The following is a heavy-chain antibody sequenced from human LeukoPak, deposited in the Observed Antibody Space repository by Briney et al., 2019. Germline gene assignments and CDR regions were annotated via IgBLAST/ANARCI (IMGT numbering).Heavy chain of an antibody. CDR2: ISYDGRKQ. V-gene: IGHV3-30*04. CDR3: AADPSTGYYFGYSRLDY. D-gene: IGHD3-9*01. J-gene: IGHJ4*02. Sequence: PGSSLRISCEASGFVFRAYAMHWVRHLPGEGLEWVALISYDGRKQYHADSVKGRFTISRDNSKNTLYLQMNALRPDDTAVYYCAADPSTGYYFGYSRLDYWGQGTAVPVSS. CDR1: GFVFRAYA.